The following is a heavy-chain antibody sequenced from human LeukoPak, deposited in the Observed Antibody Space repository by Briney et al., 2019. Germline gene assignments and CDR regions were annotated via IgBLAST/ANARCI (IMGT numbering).Heavy chain of an antibody. CDR2: IDQGGSET. CDR3: ATDRKVGTWDPRFDY. CDR1: GFPFTNYW. V-gene: IGHV3-7*01. Sequence: GGSLRLSCAASGFPFTNYWMIWVRQAPGKRPEWVGNIDQGGSETSYVASVKGRFSIYRDHAKTSLYLQMNSLRGEDTAVYYCATDRKVGTWDPRFDYWGQGALVTVSS. D-gene: IGHD4-23*01. J-gene: IGHJ4*02.